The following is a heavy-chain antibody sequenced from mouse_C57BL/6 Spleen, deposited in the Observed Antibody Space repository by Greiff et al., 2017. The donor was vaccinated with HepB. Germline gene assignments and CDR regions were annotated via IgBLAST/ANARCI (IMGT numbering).Heavy chain of an antibody. CDR3: AREGGYYDYRYFDV. J-gene: IGHJ1*03. D-gene: IGHD2-4*01. CDR2: ISYSGST. V-gene: IGHV3-1*01. Sequence: VQLKESGPGMVKPSQSLSLTCTVTGYSITSGYDWHWIRHFPGNKLEWMGYISYSGSTNYNPSLKSRISITHDTSKNHFFLKLNSVTTEDTATYYCAREGGYYDYRYFDVWGTGTTVTVSS. CDR1: GYSITSGYD.